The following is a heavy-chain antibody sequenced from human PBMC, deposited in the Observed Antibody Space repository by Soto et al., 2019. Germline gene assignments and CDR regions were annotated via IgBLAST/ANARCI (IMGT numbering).Heavy chain of an antibody. V-gene: IGHV3-66*01. CDR3: ATLTKSDILTSCYPC. J-gene: IGHJ4*02. CDR1: GFTVNSNY. Sequence: GGSLRLSCAASGFTVNSNYMSWVRQAPGKGLEWVSVIYSDGSTYYADSVKGRFIISRDNSNNTLYFQMNSLRAEDTAVYYCATLTKSDILTSCYPCWGQGTLITVAS. CDR2: IYSDGST. D-gene: IGHD3-9*01.